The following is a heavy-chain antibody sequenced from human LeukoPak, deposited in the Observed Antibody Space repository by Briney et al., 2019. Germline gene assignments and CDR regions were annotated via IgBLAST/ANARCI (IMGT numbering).Heavy chain of an antibody. J-gene: IGHJ4*02. Sequence: PGGSLRLSCAASGFTFSRYWMSWVRQAPGKGLEWVANINQGGSDKYYVDSVKGRLTISRDNANNLLYLQMNSLRGEDTAVYYCTRDRSRAEDDWGQGTLVTVSS. V-gene: IGHV3-7*01. D-gene: IGHD1-14*01. CDR1: GFTFSRYW. CDR2: INQGGSDK. CDR3: TRDRSRAEDD.